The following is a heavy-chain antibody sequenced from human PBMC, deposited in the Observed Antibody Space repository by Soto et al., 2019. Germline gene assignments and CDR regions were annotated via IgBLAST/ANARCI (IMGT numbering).Heavy chain of an antibody. Sequence: ASVKVSCKASGYTFTNYGISWVRQAPGQGIEWMGWISGYNGNTKYAQKFQGRVTMTTDTTTNTAYMELRSLRSDDTAVYYCARDREYYYDSSGNYYYHYGMDVWG. CDR3: ARDREYYYDSSGNYYYHYGMDV. D-gene: IGHD3-22*01. J-gene: IGHJ6*02. CDR1: GYTFTNYG. V-gene: IGHV1-18*04. CDR2: ISGYNGNT.